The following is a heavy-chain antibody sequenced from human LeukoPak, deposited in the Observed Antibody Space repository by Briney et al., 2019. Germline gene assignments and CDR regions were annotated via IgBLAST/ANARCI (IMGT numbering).Heavy chain of an antibody. CDR3: ARGELKEEYGDYVRAFDI. CDR2: IYYSGST. J-gene: IGHJ3*02. D-gene: IGHD4-17*01. CDR1: VRSISSYY. Sequence: SETLSLTCTVSVRSISSYYWSWIRQPPGKGLEWIGYIYYSGSTNYNPSLKSRVTISVDTSKNQFSLKLSSVTAADTAVYYCARGELKEEYGDYVRAFDIWGQGTMVTVSS. V-gene: IGHV4-59*01.